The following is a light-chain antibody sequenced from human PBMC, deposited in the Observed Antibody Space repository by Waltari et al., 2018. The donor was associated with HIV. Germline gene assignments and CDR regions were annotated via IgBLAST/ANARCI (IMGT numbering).Light chain of an antibody. Sequence: DVVMTQSPDSLTVSVGERGTLNYKSSQSLLYGSNNKNYLAWYQQRPGHRPKLLIYWASTRQSGVPDRFSGSGSGTDFSLTISSLQAEDVAVYYCQQYYLVPYTFGQGTKLEIK. CDR2: WAS. J-gene: IGKJ2*01. CDR1: QSLLYGSNNKNY. CDR3: QQYYLVPYT. V-gene: IGKV4-1*01.